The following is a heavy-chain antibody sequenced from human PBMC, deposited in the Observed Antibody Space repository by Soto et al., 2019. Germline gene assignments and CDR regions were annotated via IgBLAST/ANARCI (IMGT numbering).Heavy chain of an antibody. J-gene: IGHJ6*03. CDR3: AKSLLFVDHAYMDV. Sequence: QVQLVQSGAEVKKPGSSVKVSCEASGGSFTSYTFTWVRQAPGQGLEWMGRIISIQGRANYALKLQDRVTITADRSTKTVYMELRSLRPEDTAVYYCAKSLLFVDHAYMDVWGKGTTVTVSS. CDR2: IISIQGRA. V-gene: IGHV1-69*02. CDR1: GGSFTSYT. D-gene: IGHD2-21*01.